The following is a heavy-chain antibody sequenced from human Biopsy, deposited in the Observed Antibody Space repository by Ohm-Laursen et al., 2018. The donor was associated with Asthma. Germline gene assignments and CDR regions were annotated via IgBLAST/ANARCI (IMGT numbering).Heavy chain of an antibody. CDR1: GFTFSNYG. Sequence: RLSCAASGFTFSNYGMHWVRQAPGKGLEWVAGIFFDGSNKYYADSVKGRFTISRDNSKDTLYLQVNSLRGDDTAVYYCARGKTWGRSYYFDYWGQGTLVTVSS. J-gene: IGHJ4*02. V-gene: IGHV3-30*03. CDR2: IFFDGSNK. D-gene: IGHD6-6*01. CDR3: ARGKTWGRSYYFDY.